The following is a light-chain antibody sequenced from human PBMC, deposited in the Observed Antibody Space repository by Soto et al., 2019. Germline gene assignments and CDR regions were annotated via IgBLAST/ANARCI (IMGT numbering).Light chain of an antibody. Sequence: QSALTQPASVSGSPGQSITISCSGISGDVGSYNLVSWYQQHPGKAPKLMIYEGSKRPSGVSNRFSGSKSDNTASLTISGLQADDESNYYCCAYAGSTWVFGGWTKLTVL. CDR2: EGS. CDR1: SGDVGSYNL. V-gene: IGLV2-23*01. CDR3: CAYAGSTWV. J-gene: IGLJ3*02.